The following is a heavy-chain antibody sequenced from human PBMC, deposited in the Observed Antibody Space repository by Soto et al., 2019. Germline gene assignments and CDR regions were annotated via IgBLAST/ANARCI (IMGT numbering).Heavy chain of an antibody. CDR1: GYTFTSYG. CDR3: ARAGAVAGRAVGWFDP. D-gene: IGHD6-19*01. J-gene: IGHJ5*02. CDR2: ISGYSGNT. V-gene: IGHV1-18*01. Sequence: QVQLVQSGAEVKYPGASVKVSCKASGYTFTSYGIGWVRQAPGQGLEWMGWISGYSGNTNYAQKLQGRVTMTTDTSTSTAYMELRSLRSDDTAVYYCARAGAVAGRAVGWFDPWGQGALVTVSS.